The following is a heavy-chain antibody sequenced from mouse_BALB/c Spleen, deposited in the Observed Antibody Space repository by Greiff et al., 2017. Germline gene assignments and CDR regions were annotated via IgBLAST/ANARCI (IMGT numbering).Heavy chain of an antibody. V-gene: IGHV5-6*01. CDR2: ISSGGSYT. Sequence: EVQVVESGGDLVKPGGSLKISCAASGFTFSSYGMPWVRQTPDKGLEWVATISSGGSYTYYPDSVKGRYTIARDNAKNTLYLQMSSLTSEDTTMYYCATVKDYYGSSYVGYDMDYWGQGTTLTVSS. CDR3: ATVKDYYGSSYVGYDMDY. D-gene: IGHD1-1*01. J-gene: IGHJ2*01. CDR1: GFTFSSYG.